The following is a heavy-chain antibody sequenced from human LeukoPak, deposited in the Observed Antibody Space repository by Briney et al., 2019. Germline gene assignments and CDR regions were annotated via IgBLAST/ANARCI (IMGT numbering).Heavy chain of an antibody. CDR2: ISWNSGSI. J-gene: IGHJ6*02. Sequence: GRSLRLSCAASGFTFDDYAMHWVRQAPGKGLEWVSGISWNSGSIGYADSVKGRFTISRDNAKNSLYLQMNSLRAEDTAVYYCANWDPPLYYYYGMDVWGQGTTVTVSS. CDR3: ANWDPPLYYYYGMDV. CDR1: GFTFDDYA. D-gene: IGHD1-26*01. V-gene: IGHV3-9*01.